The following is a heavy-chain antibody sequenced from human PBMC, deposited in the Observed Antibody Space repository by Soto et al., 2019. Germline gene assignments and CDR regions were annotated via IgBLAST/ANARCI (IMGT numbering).Heavy chain of an antibody. D-gene: IGHD3-10*01. V-gene: IGHV6-1*01. CDR3: ARGNALDV. J-gene: IGHJ3*01. CDR2: TYYRSKWFH. Sequence: QTLSLTCAISGDSVPSDITSWNWIRQSPSRGLEWLGRTYYRSKWFHDYAASVKSRITINPDTSKNQFSLELNSMTPEDTAVYYCARGNALDVWGQGTVVTVSS. CDR1: GDSVPSDITS.